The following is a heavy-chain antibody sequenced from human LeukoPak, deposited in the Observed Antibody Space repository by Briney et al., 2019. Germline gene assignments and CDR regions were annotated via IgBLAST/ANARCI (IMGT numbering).Heavy chain of an antibody. CDR1: GGSISSSSYY. D-gene: IGHD3-22*01. J-gene: IGHJ4*02. CDR3: ARRPPMGYDSSGYGDY. CDR2: IYYSGST. V-gene: IGHV4-39*01. Sequence: SETLSLTCTVSGGSISSSSYYWGWIRQPPGKGLEWIGSIYYSGSTYYNPSLKSRVTISVDTSKNQFSLKLSSVTAADTAVYYCARRPPMGYDSSGYGDYWGQGTLVTVSS.